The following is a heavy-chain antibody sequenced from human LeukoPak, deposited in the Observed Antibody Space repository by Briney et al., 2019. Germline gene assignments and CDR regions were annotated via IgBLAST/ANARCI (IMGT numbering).Heavy chain of an antibody. Sequence: ASVKVSCKASGGTFSSYAISWVRQAPGQGLEWMGRIIPIFGTANYAQKFQGRVTITTDESTCTAYMELSSLRSEDTAVYYCARGISPNWFDPWGQGTLVTVSS. CDR2: IIPIFGTA. V-gene: IGHV1-69*05. CDR1: GGTFSSYA. J-gene: IGHJ5*02. CDR3: ARGISPNWFDP.